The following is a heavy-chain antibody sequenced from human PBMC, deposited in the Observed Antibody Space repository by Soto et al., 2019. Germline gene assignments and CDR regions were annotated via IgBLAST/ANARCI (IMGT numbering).Heavy chain of an antibody. D-gene: IGHD3-22*01. Sequence: PGGSLRLSCAASGFTFSSYEMNWVRQAPGKGLEWVSFINSSRSTIYYADSVKGRFTISRDNAQNSLYLQMSSLRAEDTAVYYCATSLSGYYYSYWGQGTLVTVSS. CDR1: GFTFSSYE. CDR2: INSSRSTI. CDR3: ATSLSGYYYSY. J-gene: IGHJ4*02. V-gene: IGHV3-48*03.